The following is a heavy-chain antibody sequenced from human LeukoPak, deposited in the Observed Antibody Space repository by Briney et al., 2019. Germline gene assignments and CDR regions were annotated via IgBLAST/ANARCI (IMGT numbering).Heavy chain of an antibody. CDR3: AKANQYYYDSSGYYYGYYFDY. V-gene: IGHV3-23*01. CDR1: GFTFSNYA. CDR2: TSGIGGRT. Sequence: TGGSLRLSCAASGFTFSNYAMSWVRQAPGKGLEWVSATSGIGGRTYYADSVKGRFTISRDNSKNTLYLQMNSLRAEDTAVYYCAKANQYYYDSSGYYYGYYFDYWGQGTLVTVSS. J-gene: IGHJ4*02. D-gene: IGHD3-22*01.